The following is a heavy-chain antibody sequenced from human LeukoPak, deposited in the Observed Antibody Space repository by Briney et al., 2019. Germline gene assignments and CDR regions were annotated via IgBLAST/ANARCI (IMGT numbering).Heavy chain of an antibody. Sequence: PGGSLRLSCAASGFTFSSYSMNWVRQAPGKGLEWVSSISSSSSYIYYADSVKGRFTISRDNAKNSLYLQMNSLRAEDTAVYYCARGPDIVVVVAADLNWFDPWGQGTLVTVSS. D-gene: IGHD2-15*01. CDR3: ARGPDIVVVVAADLNWFDP. CDR1: GFTFSSYS. J-gene: IGHJ5*02. V-gene: IGHV3-21*01. CDR2: ISSSSSYI.